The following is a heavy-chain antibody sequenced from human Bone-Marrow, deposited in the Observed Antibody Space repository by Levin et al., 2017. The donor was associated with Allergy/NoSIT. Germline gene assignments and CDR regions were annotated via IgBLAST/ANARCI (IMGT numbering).Heavy chain of an antibody. V-gene: IGHV3-53*01. CDR3: ARGPPMTAVKPNYFDY. CDR1: GFSVSSTY. J-gene: IGHJ4*02. Sequence: GESLRLSCAASGFSVSSTYMNWVRQAPGKGLEWVSVIYSGGNTDYADSVKGRFTISRDNSMNTLDLQMNSLRAEDTAVYYCARGPPMTAVKPNYFDYWGQGTLVTVSS. CDR2: IYSGGNT. D-gene: IGHD4-17*01.